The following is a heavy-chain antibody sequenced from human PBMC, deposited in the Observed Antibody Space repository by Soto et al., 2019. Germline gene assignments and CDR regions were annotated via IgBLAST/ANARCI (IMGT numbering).Heavy chain of an antibody. Sequence: GGSLRLSCAASGFTFSNYELNWVRQAPGKGLEWVSYISASGAPVHHADSVKGRFTISRDNAKNSLFLQMNSLGAEDTAVYYCARGSRGSDNFYFAHWGQGILVTVSS. CDR2: ISASGAPV. CDR3: ARGSRGSDNFYFAH. J-gene: IGHJ4*02. D-gene: IGHD5-12*01. CDR1: GFTFSNYE. V-gene: IGHV3-48*03.